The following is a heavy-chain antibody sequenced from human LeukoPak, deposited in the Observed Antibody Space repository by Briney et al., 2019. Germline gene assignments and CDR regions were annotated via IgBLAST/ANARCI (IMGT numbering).Heavy chain of an antibody. Sequence: GGSLRLSCAASGFTFSSYAMSWVRQAPGKGLEWVSAISGSGGSTYYADSVKGRFTISRDNSRNMLYLQMNSLRAEDTAVYYCAKDYSSGWYGVGFDYWGQGTLVTVSS. J-gene: IGHJ4*02. CDR1: GFTFSSYA. D-gene: IGHD6-19*01. CDR3: AKDYSSGWYGVGFDY. CDR2: ISGSGGST. V-gene: IGHV3-23*01.